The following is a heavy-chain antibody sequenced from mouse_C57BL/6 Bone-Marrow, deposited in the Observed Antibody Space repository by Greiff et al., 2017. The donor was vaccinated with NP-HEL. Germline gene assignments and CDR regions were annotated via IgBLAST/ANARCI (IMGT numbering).Heavy chain of an antibody. J-gene: IGHJ2*01. V-gene: IGHV5-6*01. CDR2: ISSGGSYT. Sequence: EVLLVESGGDLVKPGGSLKLSCAASGFTFSSYGMSWVRQTPDKRLEWVATISSGGSYTYYPDSVKGRFTISRDNAKNTLYLQMSSLKSEDTAMYYCARLLCPFDYWGQGTTLTVSS. D-gene: IGHD1-1*02. CDR3: ARLLCPFDY. CDR1: GFTFSSYG.